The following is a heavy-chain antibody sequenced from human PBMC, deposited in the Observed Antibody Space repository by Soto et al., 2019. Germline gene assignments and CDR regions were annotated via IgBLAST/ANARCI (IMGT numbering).Heavy chain of an antibody. CDR1: GASISRSSYY. D-gene: IGHD2-21*02. Sequence: TLSLTCTVSGASISRSSYYWGWIRQPPGKGPEWIASIYYSGSTYYNPSLKSRVTVSVDTSKNQFSLKLSSVTAADTAVYYCARHPSDFWFDPWGQGTLVTVSS. J-gene: IGHJ5*02. CDR3: ARHPSDFWFDP. V-gene: IGHV4-39*01. CDR2: IYYSGST.